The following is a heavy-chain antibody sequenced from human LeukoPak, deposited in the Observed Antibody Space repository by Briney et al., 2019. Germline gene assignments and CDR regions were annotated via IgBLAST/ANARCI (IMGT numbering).Heavy chain of an antibody. Sequence: SETLSLTCTVSGRSISSYYWSWIRQPPGKGLEWMGHISYSGSTNYNPSLKSRVTISVDTSKNQFSLKLSSVTAADTAIYYCARLYSSSLGRVFDYWGQGTLVTVSS. CDR1: GRSISSYY. V-gene: IGHV4-59*01. CDR3: ARLYSSSLGRVFDY. J-gene: IGHJ4*02. D-gene: IGHD6-13*01. CDR2: ISYSGST.